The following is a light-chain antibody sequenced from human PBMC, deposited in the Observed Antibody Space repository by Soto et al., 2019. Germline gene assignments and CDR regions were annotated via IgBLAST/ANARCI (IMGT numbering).Light chain of an antibody. Sequence: EIVLTQSPATLSLSPGERATLSCRASQSVRSYLAWYQQKPGQAPRLLIHDASSRATGIPARFSGSGSGTAFTLTISSLEPEDFAVYYCQQSTNWPSSTFGQGTRLEIK. CDR3: QQSTNWPSST. V-gene: IGKV3-11*01. CDR1: QSVRSY. J-gene: IGKJ5*01. CDR2: DAS.